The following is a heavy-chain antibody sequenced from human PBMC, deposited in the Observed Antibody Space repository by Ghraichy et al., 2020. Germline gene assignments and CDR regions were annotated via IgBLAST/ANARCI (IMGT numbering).Heavy chain of an antibody. CDR1: GGSISNYY. V-gene: IGHV4-59*01. CDR3: ASGTGWLQTS. Sequence: SETLSLTCTVSGGSISNYYCNWFRQPPGKGLEWIGYVHGSGSTKYHPSLESRVTVSSDTAKNEFSLSLTSMTPADPAVYYCASGTGWLQTSWGQGTLVTVSS. D-gene: IGHD5-18*01. CDR2: VHGSGST. J-gene: IGHJ5*02.